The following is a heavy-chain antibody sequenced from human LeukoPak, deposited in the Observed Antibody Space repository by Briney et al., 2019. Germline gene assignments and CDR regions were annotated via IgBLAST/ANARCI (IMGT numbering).Heavy chain of an antibody. Sequence: KSSETLSLTCTVSGGSISSSSYYWGWIRQPPGKGLEWIGSIYYSGSTYYNPSLKSRVTISVDTSKNQFSLKLSSVTAADTAVYYCAREYYDILTGSSPNAFDIWGQGTMVTVSS. CDR1: GGSISSSSYY. CDR3: AREYYDILTGSSPNAFDI. CDR2: IYYSGST. J-gene: IGHJ3*02. V-gene: IGHV4-39*07. D-gene: IGHD3-9*01.